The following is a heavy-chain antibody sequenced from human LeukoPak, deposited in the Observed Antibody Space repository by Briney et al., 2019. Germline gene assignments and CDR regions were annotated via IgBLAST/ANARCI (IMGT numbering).Heavy chain of an antibody. CDR3: ARDLGEEAVAGTRPAGY. J-gene: IGHJ4*02. Sequence: SVTVSCKASGGTFSSYAISWVRQAPGQGVEWRGGIIPILGIANYAQKFQGRVTITADKATSTAYMELSSLRSEDTAVYYCARDLGEEAVAGTRPAGYWGQGTLVTVSS. D-gene: IGHD6-19*01. CDR1: GGTFSSYA. V-gene: IGHV1-69*10. CDR2: IIPILGIA.